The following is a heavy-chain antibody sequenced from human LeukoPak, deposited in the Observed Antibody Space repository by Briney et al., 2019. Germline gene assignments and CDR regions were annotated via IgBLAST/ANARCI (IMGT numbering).Heavy chain of an antibody. Sequence: GGSLRLSCSASGFSFSSDNMNWIRKAPGRGLEWVSSISSRSSFIYYAGSVKGGFTISRDDAKNSLYLQMTSLRAADTAVYYCARSTRRKLTTDTWGQGTLVTVSS. CDR2: ISSRSSFI. D-gene: IGHD3-3*01. J-gene: IGHJ5*02. CDR1: GFSFSSDN. V-gene: IGHV3-21*06. CDR3: ARSTRRKLTTDT.